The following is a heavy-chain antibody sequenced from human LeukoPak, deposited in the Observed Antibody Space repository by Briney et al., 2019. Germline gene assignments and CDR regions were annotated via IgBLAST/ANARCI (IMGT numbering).Heavy chain of an antibody. J-gene: IGHJ5*02. D-gene: IGHD2-2*01. Sequence: SETLSLTCAVYGGSFSGYYWSWIRQPPGKGLEWIGEINHSGSTNYNPSLKSRVTISVDTSKNQISLKLSSVTAADTAVYYCAKSSNWFDPWGQGTLVTVSS. CDR1: GGSFSGYY. V-gene: IGHV4-34*01. CDR3: AKSSNWFDP. CDR2: INHSGST.